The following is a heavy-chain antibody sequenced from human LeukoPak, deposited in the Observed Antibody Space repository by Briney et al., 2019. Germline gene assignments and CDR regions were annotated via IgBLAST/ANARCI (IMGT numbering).Heavy chain of an antibody. V-gene: IGHV4-34*01. Sequence: SETLSLTCAVYGGSFSGYYWSWTRQPPGKGLEWIGEINYSGSTNYNPSLKSRVTISVDTSKNQFSLKLSSVTAADTAVYYCARQEDYYYYYMDVWGKGTTVTISS. CDR1: GGSFSGYY. CDR2: INYSGST. CDR3: ARQEDYYYYYMDV. J-gene: IGHJ6*03.